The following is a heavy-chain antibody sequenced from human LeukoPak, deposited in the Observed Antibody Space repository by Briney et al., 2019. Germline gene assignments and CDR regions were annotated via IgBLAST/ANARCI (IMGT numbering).Heavy chain of an antibody. V-gene: IGHV3-21*01. D-gene: IGHD3-3*01. CDR1: GFTFSSYS. Sequence: GGSLRLSCAASGFTFSSYSMNWVRQAPGKGLEWVSSISSSSSYIYYADSVKGRFTISRDNAKNSLYLQMNSLRAEDTAVYYCARDQRGTIFGVVTPSNWFDPWGQGTLVTVSS. CDR3: ARDQRGTIFGVVTPSNWFDP. CDR2: ISSSSSYI. J-gene: IGHJ5*02.